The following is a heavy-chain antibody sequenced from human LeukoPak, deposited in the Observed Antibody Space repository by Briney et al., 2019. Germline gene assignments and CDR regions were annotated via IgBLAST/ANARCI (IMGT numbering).Heavy chain of an antibody. V-gene: IGHV3-74*01. CDR3: ARFVVVTAGDY. CDR2: LHSNGSFT. CDR1: GFTLSNYW. J-gene: IGHJ4*01. D-gene: IGHD2-21*02. Sequence: GGSLRLPCSASGFTLSNYWMHWVRQAPGKGLVWVARLHSNGSFTTYADSVKGRFTISRDTAKNTLYLQMNSLRVEDTAVYYCARFVVVTAGDYWGQGTLVTVSS.